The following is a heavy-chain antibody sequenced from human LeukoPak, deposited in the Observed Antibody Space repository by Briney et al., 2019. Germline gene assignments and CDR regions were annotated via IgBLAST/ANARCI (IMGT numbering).Heavy chain of an antibody. D-gene: IGHD2-21*02. CDR2: IYNTGGT. V-gene: IGHV4-59*08. CDR3: ARQTYSNNRLLFDY. J-gene: IGHJ4*02. Sequence: LSLSSTVSGVSISNYYWSWVRQSPQNGLEWIGYIYNTGGTSYNPSLKSRVSISVDTSKNLFSLKLTSVTAADTAVYYCARQTYSNNRLLFDYWGQGNLVTVSS. CDR1: GVSISNYY.